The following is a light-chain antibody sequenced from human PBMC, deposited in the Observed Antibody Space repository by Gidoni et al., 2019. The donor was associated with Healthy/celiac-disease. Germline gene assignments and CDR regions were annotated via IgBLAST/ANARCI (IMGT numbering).Light chain of an antibody. CDR3: QQYGSSPGWT. V-gene: IGKV3-20*01. J-gene: IGKJ1*01. CDR2: GAS. Sequence: EIVLTQSPGTLSLSPGERATLSCRASQSVSSSYLAWYQQKPGQAPRLLIYGASSRATGIPDRFSGSGSGTDFTLTISRLEPEDVAVYYCQQYGSSPGWTFXQXTKVEIK. CDR1: QSVSSSY.